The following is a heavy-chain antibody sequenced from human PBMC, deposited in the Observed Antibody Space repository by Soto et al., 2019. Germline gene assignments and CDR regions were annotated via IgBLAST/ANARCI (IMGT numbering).Heavy chain of an antibody. CDR1: GDSINNADYY. V-gene: IGHV4-31*03. D-gene: IGHD3-10*01. CDR3: ARVRGHACDI. CDR2: IYYSGTT. J-gene: IGHJ3*02. Sequence: QVQLQESGPGLVKPSQTLSLNCSVSGDSINNADYYWSWIRQHAGRGLEWIGYIYYSGTTYYNPSLTSRVTISMSTSKNQFSLEMSSVTAADTAVYYCARVRGHACDIRGQGTMVTVSS.